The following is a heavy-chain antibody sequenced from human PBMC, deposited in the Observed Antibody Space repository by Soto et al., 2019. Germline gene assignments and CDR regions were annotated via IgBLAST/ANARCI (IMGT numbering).Heavy chain of an antibody. D-gene: IGHD1-1*01. Sequence: GGSLRLSCAASGFTFSSYAMSWVRQAPGKGLEWVSAISGSGGSTYYADSVKGRFTIPRDNSKNTLYLQMNSLRAEDTAVYYCAKDPSRWNDLNWFDPWGQGTLVTVSS. CDR2: ISGSGGST. CDR3: AKDPSRWNDLNWFDP. J-gene: IGHJ5*02. V-gene: IGHV3-23*01. CDR1: GFTFSSYA.